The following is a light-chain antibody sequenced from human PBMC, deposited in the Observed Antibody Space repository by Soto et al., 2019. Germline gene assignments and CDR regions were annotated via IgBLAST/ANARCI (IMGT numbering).Light chain of an antibody. CDR2: AAS. J-gene: IGKJ5*01. V-gene: IGKV1-8*01. Sequence: AIRMTQSPSSFSASIGDRVTITCRASQGIRSYLAWYQQKPGKAPKFLISAASTLQSGVPSRFSGGGSGTDFTLTINSLQSEDLATYYCQQYYDYPLPFGQGTRLEI. CDR3: QQYYDYPLP. CDR1: QGIRSY.